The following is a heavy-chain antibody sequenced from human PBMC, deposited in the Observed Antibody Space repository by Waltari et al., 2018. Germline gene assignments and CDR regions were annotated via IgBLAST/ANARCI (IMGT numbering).Heavy chain of an antibody. CDR1: GFTFSSYG. J-gene: IGHJ4*02. Sequence: QVQLVESGGGVVQPGRSLRLSCAASGFTFSSYGMHWVRQAPGKGLEWVAVISYDGSNKYYADSVKGRFTISRDNSKNTLYLQMNSLRAEDTAVYYCARLDDYGGKGFDYWGQGTLVTVSS. CDR3: ARLDDYGGKGFDY. V-gene: IGHV3-30*03. CDR2: ISYDGSNK. D-gene: IGHD4-17*01.